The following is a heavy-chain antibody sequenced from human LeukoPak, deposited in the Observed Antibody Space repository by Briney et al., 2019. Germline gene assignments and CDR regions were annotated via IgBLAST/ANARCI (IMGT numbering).Heavy chain of an antibody. CDR2: IYTSGST. CDR3: ARDHGVSRVRGVQVDYFDY. D-gene: IGHD3-10*01. J-gene: IGHJ4*02. Sequence: PSQTLSLTCTVSGGSISSGSYYWSWIRQPAGKGLEWIGRIYTSGSTNYNPSLKSRVTISVDTSKNQFSLKLNSVTAADTAVYYCARDHGVSRVRGVQVDYFDYWGQGTLVTVSS. V-gene: IGHV4-61*02. CDR1: GGSISSGSYY.